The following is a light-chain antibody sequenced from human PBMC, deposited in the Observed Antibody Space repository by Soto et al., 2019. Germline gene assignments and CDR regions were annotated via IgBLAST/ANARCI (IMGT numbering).Light chain of an antibody. CDR2: EVS. J-gene: IGLJ1*01. V-gene: IGLV2-14*01. CDR3: CSYTSSSILHV. CDR1: SSDVGGYNF. Sequence: QSALTQPASVSGSPGQSITIPCTGTSSDVGGYNFVSWYQQHPGKAPKLMIYEVSHRPSTVSNRFSGSKSGNTASLTISGLQAEDEADYYCCSYTSSSILHVFGTGTKVTVL.